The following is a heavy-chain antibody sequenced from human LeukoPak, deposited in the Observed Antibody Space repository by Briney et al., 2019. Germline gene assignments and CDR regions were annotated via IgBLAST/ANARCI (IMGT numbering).Heavy chain of an antibody. CDR2: INSDGSST. J-gene: IGHJ5*02. CDR3: ARGQKLAS. D-gene: IGHD6-13*01. CDR1: GFTFGSYW. Sequence: PGGSLRLSCAASGFTFGSYWMHWVRQAPGKGLVWVSRINSDGSSTNYADSVKGRFTISRDNAENSLYLQMNSLRADDTAVYYCARGQKLASWGQGTLVTVSS. V-gene: IGHV3-74*01.